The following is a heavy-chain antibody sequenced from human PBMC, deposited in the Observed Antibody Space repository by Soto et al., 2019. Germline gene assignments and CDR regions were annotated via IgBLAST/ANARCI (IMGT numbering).Heavy chain of an antibody. CDR3: AGITIFGVVIPPFTLGI. CDR1: GYTLTELP. J-gene: IGHJ3*02. Sequence: GASVKVSCKVSGYTLTELPMHWVRQAPGKGLEWMGGFDPEDGETIYAQKFQGRVTMTEDTSTDTAYMELSSLRSEDTAVYYCAGITIFGVVIPPFTLGIWGQGTMVTVSS. V-gene: IGHV1-24*01. D-gene: IGHD3-3*01. CDR2: FDPEDGET.